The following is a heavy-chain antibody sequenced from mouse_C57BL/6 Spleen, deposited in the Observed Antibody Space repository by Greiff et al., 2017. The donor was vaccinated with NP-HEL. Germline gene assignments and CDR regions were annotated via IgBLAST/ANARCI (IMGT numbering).Heavy chain of an antibody. V-gene: IGHV5-6*01. CDR2: ISSGGSYT. CDR1: GFTFSSYG. Sequence: EVKVVESGGDLVKPGGSLKLSCAASGFTFSSYGMSWVRQTPDKRLEWVATISSGGSYTYYPDSVKGRFTISRDNAKNTLYLQMSSLKSEDTAMYYCARDGSSTYWYFDVWGTGTTVTVSS. D-gene: IGHD1-1*01. CDR3: ARDGSSTYWYFDV. J-gene: IGHJ1*03.